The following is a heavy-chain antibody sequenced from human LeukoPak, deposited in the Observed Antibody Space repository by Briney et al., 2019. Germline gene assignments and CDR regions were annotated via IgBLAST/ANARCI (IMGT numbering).Heavy chain of an antibody. CDR3: ARVPSRQEGYNDFDY. V-gene: IGHV4-30-2*01. D-gene: IGHD5-24*01. Sequence: SETLSLTCAVSGGSISSGGYSWSWIRQPPGKGLEWIGYIYHSGSTYYNPSLKSRVTISVDRSKNQFSLKLSSVTAADTAVYYCARVPSRQEGYNDFDYWGQGTLVTVSS. J-gene: IGHJ4*02. CDR1: GGSISSGGYS. CDR2: IYHSGST.